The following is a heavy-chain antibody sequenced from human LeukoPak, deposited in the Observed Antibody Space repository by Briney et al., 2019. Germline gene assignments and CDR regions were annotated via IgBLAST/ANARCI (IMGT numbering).Heavy chain of an antibody. Sequence: SETLSLTCAVYGGSFSGYYWSWIRQPPGKGLEWIGEINHSGSTNYNPSLKSRVTISVDTSKNQFSLKLSSVTAADTAVYYCVTGENFDYWGQGTLVTVSS. V-gene: IGHV4-34*03. D-gene: IGHD7-27*01. J-gene: IGHJ4*02. CDR3: VTGENFDY. CDR2: INHSGST. CDR1: GGSFSGYY.